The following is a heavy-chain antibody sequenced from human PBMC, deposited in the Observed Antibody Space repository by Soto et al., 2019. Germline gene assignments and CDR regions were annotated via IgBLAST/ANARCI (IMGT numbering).Heavy chain of an antibody. CDR1: GFTFSSYG. Sequence: QVQLVESGGGVVQPGRSLRLSCAASGFTFSSYGMHWVRQAPGKGLEWVAVIWYDGSNKYYADSVKGRFTISRDNSKNTLYLQMNSLRAEDTAVYYCARARWPGIAVAGTDYWGQGTLVTVSS. D-gene: IGHD6-19*01. CDR2: IWYDGSNK. V-gene: IGHV3-33*01. J-gene: IGHJ4*02. CDR3: ARARWPGIAVAGTDY.